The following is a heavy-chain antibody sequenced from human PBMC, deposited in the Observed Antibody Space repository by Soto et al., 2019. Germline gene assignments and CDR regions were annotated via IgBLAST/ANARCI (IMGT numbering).Heavy chain of an antibody. CDR2: IIPIFGTA. D-gene: IGHD6-6*01. V-gene: IGHV1-69*01. CDR3: ARSYYSSSSTPVGYYFDY. J-gene: IGHJ4*02. Sequence: QVQLVQSGAEVKKPGSSVKVSCKASGGTFSSYAISWVRQAPGQGLEWMGGIIPIFGTANYAQKFQGRVTITADESTSTAYMELSSLRSEDTAVYYCARSYYSSSSTPVGYYFDYWGQGTLVTVSS. CDR1: GGTFSSYA.